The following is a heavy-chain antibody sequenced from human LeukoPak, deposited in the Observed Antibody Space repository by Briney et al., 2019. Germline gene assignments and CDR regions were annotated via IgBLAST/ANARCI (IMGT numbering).Heavy chain of an antibody. CDR3: ARFGYVAAVDV. V-gene: IGHV3-7*01. CDR2: INPAGSET. CDR1: GFSFSAYW. Sequence: PGGSLRLSCAASGFSFSAYWMTWVRQAPGTGREGVANINPAGSETYYVDPVKGRFSISRDNAKNLVYLQMNSLRDEDTAVYPCARFGYVAAVDVWGQGTPVTVSS. D-gene: IGHD2-15*01. J-gene: IGHJ4*02.